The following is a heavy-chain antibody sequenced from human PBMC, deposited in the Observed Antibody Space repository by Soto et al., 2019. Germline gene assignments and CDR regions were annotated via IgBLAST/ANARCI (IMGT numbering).Heavy chain of an antibody. D-gene: IGHD1-20*01. CDR1: GFNFISYG. CDR3: ARGGHHNPTKNLDY. J-gene: IGHJ4*02. Sequence: GVSLRLSCAAAGFNFISYGMHWVRQAPGKGLEWVAVIWYDGSNKYYADSVKGRFTISRDNSKNTLYLQMNSLRAEDTAVYYCARGGHHNPTKNLDYWGQGTLVTVSS. CDR2: IWYDGSNK. V-gene: IGHV3-33*01.